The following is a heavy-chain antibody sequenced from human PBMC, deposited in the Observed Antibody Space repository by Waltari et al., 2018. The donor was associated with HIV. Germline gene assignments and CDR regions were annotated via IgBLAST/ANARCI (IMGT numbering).Heavy chain of an antibody. CDR3: SRGGTILTGYYPSGVS. Sequence: QVQLVQSGAEVKKPGASVKVSCKASGYTFTAYYIHWVRQAPGQGLEWMVWRHPNSGGTNYPQKFKGRVTMTRDTSIKTAYLQLSGLTSDDTALYWCSRGGTILTGYYPSGVSWGQGTPVTVSS. CDR2: RHPNSGGT. J-gene: IGHJ5*02. D-gene: IGHD3-9*01. V-gene: IGHV1-2*02. CDR1: GYTFTAYY.